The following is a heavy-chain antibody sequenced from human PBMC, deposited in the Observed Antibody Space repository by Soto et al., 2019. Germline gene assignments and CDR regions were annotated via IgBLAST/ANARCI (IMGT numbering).Heavy chain of an antibody. CDR1: GGSISSGDYY. Sequence: ASETLSLTCTVSGGSISSGDYYWSWIRQPPGKGLEWIGYIYYSGSTYYNPPLKSRVTISVDTSKNQFSLKLSSVTAADTAVYYCARLLVRGAFYGMDVWGQGTTVTVSS. CDR2: IYYSGST. J-gene: IGHJ6*02. D-gene: IGHD3-10*01. V-gene: IGHV4-30-4*01. CDR3: ARLLVRGAFYGMDV.